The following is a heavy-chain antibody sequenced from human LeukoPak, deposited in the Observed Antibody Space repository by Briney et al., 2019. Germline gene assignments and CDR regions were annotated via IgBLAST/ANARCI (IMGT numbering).Heavy chain of an antibody. CDR3: AKDGDYYDSSGYSPGWET. V-gene: IGHV3-30*18. CDR2: ISYDGSNK. Sequence: GGSLRLSCAASGFTFSSYGMHWVRQAPGKGLEWVAVISYDGSNKYYADSVKGRFTISRDNSKNTLYLQMNSLRAEDTAVYYCAKDGDYYDSSGYSPGWETWGQGTLVTVSS. CDR1: GFTFSSYG. D-gene: IGHD3-22*01. J-gene: IGHJ4*02.